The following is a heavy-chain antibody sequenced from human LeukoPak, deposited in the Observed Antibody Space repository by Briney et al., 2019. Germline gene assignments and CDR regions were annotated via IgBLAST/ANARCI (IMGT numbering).Heavy chain of an antibody. CDR2: ISSSSSYI. J-gene: IGHJ4*02. Sequence: PGGSLRLFCAASGFTFSSYRMNWLRQAPGKGLEWVSSISSSSSYIYYADSVKGRFTISRDNAKNSLYLQMNSLRAEDTAVYYCARERLYGDPDYWGQGTLVTVSS. V-gene: IGHV3-21*01. CDR1: GFTFSSYR. CDR3: ARERLYGDPDY. D-gene: IGHD4-17*01.